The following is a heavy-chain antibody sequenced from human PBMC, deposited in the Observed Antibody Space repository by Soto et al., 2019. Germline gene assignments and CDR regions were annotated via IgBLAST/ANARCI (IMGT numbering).Heavy chain of an antibody. CDR2: IYYSGST. J-gene: IGHJ5*02. CDR3: ARDRTMVRGVIPPLQYNWFDP. Sequence: PSETLSLTCTVSGGSISSGGYYWSWIRQHPGKGLEWIGYIYYSGSTYYNPSLKSRVTISVDTSKNQFSLKLSSVTAADTAVYYCARDRTMVRGVIPPLQYNWFDPWGQGTLVTVSS. CDR1: GGSISSGGYY. V-gene: IGHV4-31*03. D-gene: IGHD3-10*01.